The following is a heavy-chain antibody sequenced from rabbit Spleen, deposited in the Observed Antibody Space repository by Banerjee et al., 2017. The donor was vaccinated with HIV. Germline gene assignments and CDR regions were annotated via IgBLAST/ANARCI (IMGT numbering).Heavy chain of an antibody. V-gene: IGHV1S45*01. CDR2: IAGSGSGFT. CDR3: ARDTGSSFSSYGMDL. CDR1: GFSFSTNDY. D-gene: IGHD8-1*01. J-gene: IGHJ3*01. Sequence: QEQLEESGGGLVKPEGSLTLTCTASGFSFSTNDYMCWVRQAPGKGLEWISCIAGSGSGFTYSATWAKGRFTISKTSSTTVTLQMTSLTVADTATYFCARDTGSSFSSYGMDLWGQGTLVTVS.